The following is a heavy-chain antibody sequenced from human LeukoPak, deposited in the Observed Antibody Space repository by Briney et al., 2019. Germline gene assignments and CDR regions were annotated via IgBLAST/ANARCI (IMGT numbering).Heavy chain of an antibody. Sequence: SETLSLTCTISGGSISSASSYYWAWIRQPPGKGLEWIASIYYSGSTYYNPSLKSRVTMSIDTTEDQVSLTIRSVTAADTAFYYCARRDISSGWSFDYWGQGTLVTVSS. CDR3: ARRDISSGWSFDY. J-gene: IGHJ4*02. CDR2: IYYSGST. D-gene: IGHD6-19*01. V-gene: IGHV4-39*07. CDR1: GGSISSASSYY.